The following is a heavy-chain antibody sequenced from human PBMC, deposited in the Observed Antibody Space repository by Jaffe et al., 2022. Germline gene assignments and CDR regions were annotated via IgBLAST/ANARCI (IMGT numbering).Heavy chain of an antibody. CDR3: AKDGRFTMVQGEGYWFDP. J-gene: IGHJ5*02. Sequence: EVQLLESGGGLVQPGGSLRLSCAASGFTFSSYAMSWVRQAPGKGLEWVSAISGSGGSTYYADSVKGRFTISRDNSKNTLYLQMNSLRAEDTAVYYCAKDGRFTMVQGEGYWFDPWGQGTLVTVSS. V-gene: IGHV3-23*01. CDR2: ISGSGGST. D-gene: IGHD3-10*01. CDR1: GFTFSSYA.